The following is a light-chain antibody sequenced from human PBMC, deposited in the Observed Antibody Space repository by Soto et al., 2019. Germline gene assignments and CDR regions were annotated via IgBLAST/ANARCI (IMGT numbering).Light chain of an antibody. CDR3: QQYGNLPLT. V-gene: IGKV3-20*01. CDR2: RVS. Sequence: EIVLTQSPGTLSLSPGERATLSCRASQTITTLAWYQRKPGQAPRLLIYRVSSRATGVPDRFSGSGSGTDYTLTISRLEPEDFAVYYCQQYGNLPLTVGGWTKVDIK. J-gene: IGKJ4*01. CDR1: QTITT.